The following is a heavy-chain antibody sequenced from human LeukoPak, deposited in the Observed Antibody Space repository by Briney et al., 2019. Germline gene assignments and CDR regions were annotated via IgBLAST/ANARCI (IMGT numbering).Heavy chain of an antibody. CDR3: ARDLTAKNY. Sequence: SETLSLTCTVSGGSISSSSYYWGWIRQPPEKGLEWIGSIYYSGSTYYNPSLKSRVTISVDTSKNQFSLKLSSVTAADTAVYYCARDLTAKNYWGQGTLVTVSS. J-gene: IGHJ4*02. D-gene: IGHD1-14*01. V-gene: IGHV4-39*07. CDR2: IYYSGST. CDR1: GGSISSSSYY.